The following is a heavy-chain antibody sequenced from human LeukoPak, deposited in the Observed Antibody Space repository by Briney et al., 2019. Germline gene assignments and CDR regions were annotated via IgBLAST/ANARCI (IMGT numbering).Heavy chain of an antibody. Sequence: SETLSLTCTVSGGSISSSSNFWGRIRQPPGKGLEWIGSISYSGSTYYNPSLKSRVTISVDTSKNQFSLKLSSVTAADTAVYYCARRWQHLAFDYWGQGTLVTVSS. CDR1: GGSISSSSNF. D-gene: IGHD5-24*01. J-gene: IGHJ4*02. CDR2: ISYSGST. CDR3: ARRWQHLAFDY. V-gene: IGHV4-39*01.